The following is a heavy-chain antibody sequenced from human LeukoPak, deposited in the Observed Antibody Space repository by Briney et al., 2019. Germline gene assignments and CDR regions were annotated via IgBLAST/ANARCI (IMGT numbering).Heavy chain of an antibody. V-gene: IGHV1-69-2*01. D-gene: IGHD4-17*01. Sequence: ASVKVSCKVSGYTFTDYYMHWVPQSPGKGLKWMGLVDPEDGETIYAQKFQGRVTITADTSTDTAYMELSSLRSKDTAVYYCATLAVTTYYWGQGTLVTVSS. J-gene: IGHJ4*02. CDR1: GYTFTDYY. CDR2: VDPEDGET. CDR3: ATLAVTTYY.